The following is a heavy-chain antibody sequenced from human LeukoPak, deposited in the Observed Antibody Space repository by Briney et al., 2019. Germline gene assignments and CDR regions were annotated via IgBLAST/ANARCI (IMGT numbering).Heavy chain of an antibody. J-gene: IGHJ3*02. CDR3: AITGTTNAFDI. Sequence: SETLSLTCTVSGGSISSYYWSWIRQPPGKGLERIGYIYYSGSTSYNPSLKSRVTISVDTSKNQFSLKLSSVTAADTAVYYCAITGTTNAFDIWGQGTMVTVSS. V-gene: IGHV4-59*01. CDR1: GGSISSYY. CDR2: IYYSGST. D-gene: IGHD1-7*01.